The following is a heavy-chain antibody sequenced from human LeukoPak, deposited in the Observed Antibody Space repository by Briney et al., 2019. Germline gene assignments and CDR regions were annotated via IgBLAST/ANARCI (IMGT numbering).Heavy chain of an antibody. CDR3: AKDHGYCSSTSCYPSENY. D-gene: IGHD2-2*01. CDR2: ISGSGGST. J-gene: IGHJ4*02. V-gene: IGHV3-23*01. Sequence: GGSLRLSCAASGFTFSSYAMSWVRQAPGKGLEWVSAISGSGGSTYYADSVKGRFTISRDNSKNTLYLQMNSLRADDTAVYYCAKDHGYCSSTSCYPSENYWGQGTLVTVSS. CDR1: GFTFSSYA.